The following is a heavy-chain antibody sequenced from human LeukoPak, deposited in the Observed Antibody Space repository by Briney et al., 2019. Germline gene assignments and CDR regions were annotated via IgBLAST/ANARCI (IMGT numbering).Heavy chain of an antibody. J-gene: IGHJ1*01. CDR2: ISGSDGTT. V-gene: IGHV3-23*01. Sequence: PGGSLRLSCAASGFTFSSYAMTWVRQAPGKGLEWVSAISGSDGTTYYADSVKGRFTISRDNSKNTLSLQMNSLRAEDTAVYFCLYGGYFQHWGQGTLVTVSS. CDR1: GFTFSSYA. CDR3: LYGGYFQH. D-gene: IGHD3-16*01.